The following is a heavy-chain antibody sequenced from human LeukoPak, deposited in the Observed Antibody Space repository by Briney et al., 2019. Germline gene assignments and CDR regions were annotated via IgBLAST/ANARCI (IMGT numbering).Heavy chain of an antibody. D-gene: IGHD6-19*01. CDR1: GFTFGDYA. J-gene: IGHJ3*02. Sequence: GGSLRLSCTASGFTFGDYAMSWVRQAPGKGLEWVGFIRSKAYGGTTEYAASVKGRFTISRDDSKSIAYLQMNSLKTEDTAVYYCTRDPSRGPTEAFDIWGQGTMVTVSS. V-gene: IGHV3-49*04. CDR3: TRDPSRGPTEAFDI. CDR2: IRSKAYGGTT.